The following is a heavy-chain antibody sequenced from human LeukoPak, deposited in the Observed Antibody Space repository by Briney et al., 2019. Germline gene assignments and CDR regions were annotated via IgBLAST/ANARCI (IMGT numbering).Heavy chain of an antibody. CDR1: GFTYSTYA. J-gene: IGHJ4*02. Sequence: PGGSLRLSCAASGFTYSTYAMSWVRQAPGKGLEWVSAINFAGSATYYADSVKGRFTLSRDNSKNTLYLQMNSLRADDTAVYYCARELSVSGPNDFWGQGTPVTVSS. V-gene: IGHV3-23*01. D-gene: IGHD2/OR15-2a*01. CDR3: ARELSVSGPNDF. CDR2: INFAGSAT.